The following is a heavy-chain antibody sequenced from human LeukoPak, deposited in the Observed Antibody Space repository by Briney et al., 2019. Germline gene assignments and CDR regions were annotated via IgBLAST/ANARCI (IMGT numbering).Heavy chain of an antibody. V-gene: IGHV4-59*01. Sequence: SETLSLTCTVSGGSISSYYWSWIRQPPGKGLEWIGYIYYSGSTNYNPSLKSRVTISVDTSKNQFSLKLGSVTAADTAVYYCARSSSGSYVWFDPWGQGTLVTVSS. CDR3: ARSSSGSYVWFDP. D-gene: IGHD3-10*01. CDR2: IYYSGST. CDR1: GGSISSYY. J-gene: IGHJ5*02.